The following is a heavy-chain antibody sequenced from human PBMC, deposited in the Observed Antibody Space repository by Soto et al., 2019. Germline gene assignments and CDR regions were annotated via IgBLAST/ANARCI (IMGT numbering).Heavy chain of an antibody. CDR1: GFTFSSYA. CDR2: ISYDGSNK. Sequence: QVQLVESGGGVVQPGRSLRLSCAASGFTFSSYAMHWVRQAPGKGLEWVAVISYDGSNKYYADSVKGRFTISRDNSKNTLYLQMNSLRAEDTAVYYCARVGEWFGELGTYYFDYWGQGTLVTVSS. V-gene: IGHV3-30-3*01. J-gene: IGHJ4*02. CDR3: ARVGEWFGELGTYYFDY. D-gene: IGHD3-10*01.